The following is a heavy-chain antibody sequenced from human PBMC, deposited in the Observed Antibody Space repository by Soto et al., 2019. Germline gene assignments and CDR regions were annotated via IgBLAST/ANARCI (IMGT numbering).Heavy chain of an antibody. CDR1: GYTFTSYD. CDR2: MDPNSGST. Sequence: QAQLVQSGAEVKKPGASVKVSCKASGYTFTSYDINWVRQAPGQGLEWLGWMDPNSGSTGYAQNFQGTATMTRNISITTANMELSSLRSEDTAVYYCARERKFDFWRKGLDAWGQATTGTVSS. CDR3: ARERKFDFWRKGLDA. V-gene: IGHV1-8*01. J-gene: IGHJ6*02. D-gene: IGHD3-3*01.